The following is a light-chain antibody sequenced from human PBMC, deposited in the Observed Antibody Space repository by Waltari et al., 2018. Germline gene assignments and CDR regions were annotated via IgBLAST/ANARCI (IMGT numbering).Light chain of an antibody. CDR1: DSDVGDYYF. J-gene: IGLJ1*01. CDR3: SSYTTSSAPGV. V-gene: IGLV2-14*01. Sequence: QSALTQPASVSGSPGQSITLSCSGTDSDVGDYYFVPWYQQHPGKAPHLIIYEVSNRPSGISNRFSASKSGNTASLTISGLQAEDEADYYCSSYTTSSAPGVFGTGTRVTVL. CDR2: EVS.